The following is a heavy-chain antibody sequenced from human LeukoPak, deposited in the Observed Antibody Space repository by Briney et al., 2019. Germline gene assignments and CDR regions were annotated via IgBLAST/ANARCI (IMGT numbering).Heavy chain of an antibody. V-gene: IGHV4-59*08. CDR3: ASWSGYVDY. CDR2: IYYSGST. CDR1: GGSFSGYY. D-gene: IGHD3-3*01. J-gene: IGHJ4*03. Sequence: SETLSLTCAVYGGSFSGYYWSWIRQPPGKGLEWIGYIYYSGSTNYNPSLKSRVTISVDTSKNQFSLKLSSVTAADTAVYYCASWSGYVDYWGQGTLVTVSS.